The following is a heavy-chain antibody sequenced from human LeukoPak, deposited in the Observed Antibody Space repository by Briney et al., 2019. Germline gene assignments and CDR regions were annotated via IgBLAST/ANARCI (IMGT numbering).Heavy chain of an antibody. CDR2: IRSKTNSYAT. CDR1: GFTFSGSA. Sequence: GGPLRLSCAASGFTFSGSAMHGVRQASGKAREGGGRIRSKTNSYATAYPASVKDMFTISREDATNTAYLQMKSLKTEDTAVYYCTSQNDYWGQGTLVTVSS. V-gene: IGHV3-73*01. CDR3: TSQNDY. J-gene: IGHJ4*02.